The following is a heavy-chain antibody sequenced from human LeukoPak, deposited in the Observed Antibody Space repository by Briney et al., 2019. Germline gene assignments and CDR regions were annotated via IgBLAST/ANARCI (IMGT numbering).Heavy chain of an antibody. CDR1: GFIFSSYS. V-gene: IGHV3-23*01. D-gene: IGHD2-2*03. CDR2: ITGSGGNT. Sequence: GGSLRLSCAASGFIFSSYSMSWVRQAPGKGLEWVSVITGSGGNTYYADSVKGRFTISKDNSKNTVYLQMSSLRVDDTAVYYCAKGFGYAIPYYFDYWGQGTLVTVSS. CDR3: AKGFGYAIPYYFDY. J-gene: IGHJ4*02.